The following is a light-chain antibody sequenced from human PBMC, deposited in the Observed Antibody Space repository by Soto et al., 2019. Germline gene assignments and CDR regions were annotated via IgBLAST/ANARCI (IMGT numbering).Light chain of an antibody. CDR2: GAS. J-gene: IGKJ1*01. CDR3: LQYGGLPRT. Sequence: EIVLTQSPGTLSLSPGERATLSCRASQSVSSNYLAWYQQKSGQAPRLLIYGASSRATGIPDRFSGSGSGTDFTLTITRLEPEDFAVYFCLQYGGLPRTFXQGTKVDIK. CDR1: QSVSSNY. V-gene: IGKV3-20*01.